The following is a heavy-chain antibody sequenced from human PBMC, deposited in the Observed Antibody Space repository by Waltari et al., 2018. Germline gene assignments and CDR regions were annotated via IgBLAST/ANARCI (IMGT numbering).Heavy chain of an antibody. V-gene: IGHV3-64*01. D-gene: IGHD1-26*01. CDR1: GFTFSTYA. CDR3: ARDKVGSADY. Sequence: EVQLVESGGGLVQPGGSLRLSCAASGFTFSTYAMHWVRQAPGKVLEYVSSITRNGDTTYYANSVTGRFTISRDNSKNTLYLQMGSLRVDDMAVYYCARDKVGSADYWGQGTLVTVSS. J-gene: IGHJ4*02. CDR2: ITRNGDTT.